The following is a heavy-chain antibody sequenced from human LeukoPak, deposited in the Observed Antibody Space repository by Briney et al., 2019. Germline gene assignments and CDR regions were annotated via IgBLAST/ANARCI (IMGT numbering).Heavy chain of an antibody. CDR1: GGSISTSNYY. Sequence: SETLSLTCTVSGGSISTSNYYWGWIRQPPGKGLEWIGNIFYSGSTNYNPSLKSRVTISVDTSKNQFSLKLSSVTAADTAVYYCARDRGGKSGWYSLWFDPWGQGTLVTVSS. CDR3: ARDRGGKSGWYSLWFDP. D-gene: IGHD6-19*01. V-gene: IGHV4-39*07. J-gene: IGHJ5*02. CDR2: IFYSGST.